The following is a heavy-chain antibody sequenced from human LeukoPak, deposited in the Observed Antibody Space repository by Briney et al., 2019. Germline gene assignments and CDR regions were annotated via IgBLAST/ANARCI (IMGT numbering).Heavy chain of an antibody. D-gene: IGHD5-18*01. Sequence: SETLSLTCTVSGGSISSSSYYWGWIRQPPGKGLEWIGSIYYSGSTYYNPSLKSRVTISVDTSKNRVSLKLSSVTAADTAVYYCARLMDTASGRYFDYWGQGTLVTVSS. CDR2: IYYSGST. CDR3: ARLMDTASGRYFDY. CDR1: GGSISSSSYY. J-gene: IGHJ4*02. V-gene: IGHV4-39*01.